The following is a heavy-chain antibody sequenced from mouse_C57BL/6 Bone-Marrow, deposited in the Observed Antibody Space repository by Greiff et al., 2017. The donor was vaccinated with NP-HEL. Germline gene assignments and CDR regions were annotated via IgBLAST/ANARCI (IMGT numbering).Heavy chain of an antibody. D-gene: IGHD1-1*01. CDR3: ARKEGQFITTVVADY. Sequence: VQLQQSGAELARPGASVKMSCKASGYTFTSYTMHWVKQRPGQGLEWIGYINPSSGYTKYNQKFKDKATLTADKSSSTAYMQLSSLTSEDSAVYYCARKEGQFITTVVADYWGQGTTLTVSS. CDR2: INPSSGYT. V-gene: IGHV1-4*01. J-gene: IGHJ2*01. CDR1: GYTFTSYT.